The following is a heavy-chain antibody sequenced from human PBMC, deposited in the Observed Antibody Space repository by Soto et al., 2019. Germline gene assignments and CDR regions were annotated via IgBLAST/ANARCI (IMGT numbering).Heavy chain of an antibody. CDR3: ATPDIVVPAAMIGT. CDR1: GFTFSSYS. V-gene: IGHV3-21*01. CDR2: ISSSSSYI. Sequence: LRLSCAASGFTFSSYSMNWVRQAPGKGLEWVSSISSSSSYIYYADSVKGRFTISRDNAKNSLYLQMNSLRAEDTAVYYCATPDIVVPAAMIGTWGQGTLVTVSS. D-gene: IGHD2-2*01. J-gene: IGHJ5*02.